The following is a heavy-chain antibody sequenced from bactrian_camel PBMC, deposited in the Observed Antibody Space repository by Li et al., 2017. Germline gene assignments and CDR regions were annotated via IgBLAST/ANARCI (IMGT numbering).Heavy chain of an antibody. CDR1: GFPYSRYC. CDR3: VPRNWGAYDCSYGSWCYKGY. V-gene: IGHV3S1*01. Sequence: HVQLVESGGGSVQAGGSLRLSCAASGFPYSRYCMGWFRQAPGKEREGVAAIATGRFTSFYADPVKGRFTISRDNAKKTLALQLNSLKSDDTAIYYCVPRNWGAYDCSYGSWCYKGYWGQGTQVTVSS. J-gene: IGHJ6*01. D-gene: IGHD2*01. CDR2: IATGRFTS.